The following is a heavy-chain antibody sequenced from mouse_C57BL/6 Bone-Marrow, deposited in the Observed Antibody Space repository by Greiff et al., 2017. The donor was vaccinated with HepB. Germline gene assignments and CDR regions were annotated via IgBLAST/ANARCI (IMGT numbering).Heavy chain of an antibody. D-gene: IGHD2-4*01. V-gene: IGHV3-6*01. CDR2: ISYDGSN. CDR1: GYSITSGYY. Sequence: DVKLQESGPGLVKPSQSLSLTCSVTGYSITSGYYWNWIRQFPGNKLEWMGYISYDGSNNYNPSLKNRISITRDTSKNQFFLKLNSVTTEDTATYYCARDGYYDYDYWGQGTTLTVSS. J-gene: IGHJ2*01. CDR3: ARDGYYDYDY.